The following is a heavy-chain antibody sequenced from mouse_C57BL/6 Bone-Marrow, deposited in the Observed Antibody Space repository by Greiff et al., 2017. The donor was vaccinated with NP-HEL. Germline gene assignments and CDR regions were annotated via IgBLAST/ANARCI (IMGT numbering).Heavy chain of an antibody. D-gene: IGHD4-1*01. V-gene: IGHV1-69*01. Sequence: QVQLQQPGAELVMPGASVTLSCKASGYTFTSYWMHWVTQRPGQGLEWIGEIDPSDSYTNYNQKFKGKSTLTVDNSSSTAYMQLSILTSEDSAGYYCARRELGRWYFDVWGTGTTVTVSS. J-gene: IGHJ1*03. CDR3: ARRELGRWYFDV. CDR2: IDPSDSYT. CDR1: GYTFTSYW.